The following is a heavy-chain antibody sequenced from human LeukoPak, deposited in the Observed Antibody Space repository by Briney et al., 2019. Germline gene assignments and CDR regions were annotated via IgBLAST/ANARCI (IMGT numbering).Heavy chain of an antibody. V-gene: IGHV5-51*01. Sequence: GESLKISCKDSGYSFTSYWIGWVRQMPGKGLEWMGIIYPGDSDTRYSPSFQGQVTISADKSINTAYLQWRSLKAPDTAMYYCAKISLAGDYFDYWGQGTLVIVSS. CDR2: IYPGDSDT. CDR3: AKISLAGDYFDY. J-gene: IGHJ4*02. CDR1: GYSFTSYW. D-gene: IGHD6-19*01.